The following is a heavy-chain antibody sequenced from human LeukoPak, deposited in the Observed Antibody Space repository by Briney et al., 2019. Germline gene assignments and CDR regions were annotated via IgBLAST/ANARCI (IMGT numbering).Heavy chain of an antibody. CDR2: IWYDGRNK. J-gene: IGHJ3*02. CDR1: GFTFSSYG. V-gene: IGHV3-33*01. D-gene: IGHD3-22*01. CDR3: ARDGGSSGYHDALDI. Sequence: GGSLRLSCAASGFTFSSYGMHWVRQAPGRGLEWVALIWYDGRNKYYADSVKGRFTISRDDSKNTLSLQLNSLRDEDTAVYYCARDGGSSGYHDALDIWGQGTMVTVSA.